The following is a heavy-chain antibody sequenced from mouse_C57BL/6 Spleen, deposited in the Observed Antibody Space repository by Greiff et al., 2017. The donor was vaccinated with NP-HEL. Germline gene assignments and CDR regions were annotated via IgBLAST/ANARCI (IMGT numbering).Heavy chain of an antibody. V-gene: IGHV5-4*01. Sequence: EVQLVESGGGLVKPGGSLKFSCAASGFTFSSYAMSWVRQTPEKRLEWVATISDGGSYTYYSDNVKGRFTISRDNAKNNLYLQMSHLKSEDTAMYYCARETVYYYAMDYWGQGTSVTVSS. CDR1: GFTFSSYA. CDR3: ARETVYYYAMDY. J-gene: IGHJ4*01. CDR2: ISDGGSYT.